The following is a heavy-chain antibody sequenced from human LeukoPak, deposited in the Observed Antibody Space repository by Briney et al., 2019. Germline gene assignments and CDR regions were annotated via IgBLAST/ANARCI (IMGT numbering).Heavy chain of an antibody. CDR2: ISSSSSYI. D-gene: IGHD2-2*01. Sequence: GGSLRLSCAASGFTFSSYSMNWVRQAPGKGLEWVSSISSSSSYIYYADSVKGRFTISRDNAKNSLYLQMNSLRAEDTAVYYCANPLALYCSSTSCSAYYGMDVWGQRTTVTVSS. V-gene: IGHV3-21*01. J-gene: IGHJ6*02. CDR3: ANPLALYCSSTSCSAYYGMDV. CDR1: GFTFSSYS.